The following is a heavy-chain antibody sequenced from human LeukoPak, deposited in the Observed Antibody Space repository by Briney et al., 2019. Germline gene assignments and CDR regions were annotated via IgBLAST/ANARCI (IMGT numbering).Heavy chain of an antibody. CDR2: IYYSGST. CDR1: GGSISSYY. Sequence: PSETLSLTCTVSGGSISSYYWSWIRQPPGKGLEWIGYIYYSGSTNYNPSLKSRVTISVDTSKNQFSLKLSSVTAADTAVHYCARASPIAVAGIWADWGQGTLVTVSS. D-gene: IGHD6-19*01. V-gene: IGHV4-59*01. J-gene: IGHJ4*02. CDR3: ARASPIAVAGIWAD.